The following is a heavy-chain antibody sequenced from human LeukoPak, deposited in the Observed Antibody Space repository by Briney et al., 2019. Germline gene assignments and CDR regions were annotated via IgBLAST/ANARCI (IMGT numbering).Heavy chain of an antibody. CDR2: IYHSGGT. CDR3: ARRGGSGWLKNWFDP. D-gene: IGHD6-19*01. J-gene: IGHJ5*02. V-gene: IGHV4-4*02. Sequence: PSETLSLTCAVSGGSISSSNWWSWVRQPPGKGLEWIGEIYHSGGTNYNPSLKSRVTISVDKSKNQFSLKLSSVTAADTAVYYCARRGGSGWLKNWFDPWGQGTLVTVSS. CDR1: GGSISSSNW.